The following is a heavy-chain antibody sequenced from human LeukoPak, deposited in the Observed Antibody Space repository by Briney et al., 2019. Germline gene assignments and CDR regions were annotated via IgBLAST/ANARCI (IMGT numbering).Heavy chain of an antibody. CDR1: GFTFSSYA. Sequence: PGGSLRLSCAASGFTFSSYAMHWVRQAPGKGLEWVAVISYDGSNKYYADSVKGRFTISRDNSKNTLYLQMNSLRAEDTAVYYCARARHPVAHDYWGQGTLVTVSS. D-gene: IGHD6-19*01. CDR3: ARARHPVAHDY. J-gene: IGHJ4*02. CDR2: ISYDGSNK. V-gene: IGHV3-30-3*01.